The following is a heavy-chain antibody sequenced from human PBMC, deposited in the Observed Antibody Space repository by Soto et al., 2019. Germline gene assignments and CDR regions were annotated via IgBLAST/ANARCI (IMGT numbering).Heavy chain of an antibody. V-gene: IGHV5-10-1*01. J-gene: IGHJ4*02. CDR2: IDPSDSYT. CDR3: ARQGSYYDSSGYYK. D-gene: IGHD3-22*01. CDR1: GYSFTSYW. Sequence: PGESLKISCKGSGYSFTSYWISWVRQMPGKGLEWMGRIDPSDSYTNYSPSFQGHVTISADKSISTAYLQWSSLKASDTAMYYCARQGSYYDSSGYYKWGQGALVTVSS.